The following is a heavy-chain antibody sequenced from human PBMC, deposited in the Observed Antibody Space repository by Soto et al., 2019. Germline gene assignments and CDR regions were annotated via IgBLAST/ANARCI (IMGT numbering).Heavy chain of an antibody. J-gene: IGHJ4*02. CDR2: NSGSGGST. D-gene: IGHD3-22*01. CDR3: AKGRFTMIVVVPIDY. V-gene: IGHV3-23*01. CDR1: GFTFSSYA. Sequence: QPGGSLTLSCTASGFTFSSYAISWDRHPQGKGLDWVSANSGSGGSTYYTDSVKGLFTISRDNSKNTLYLQMNSLRAEDTAVYYCAKGRFTMIVVVPIDYWGQGTLVTVSS.